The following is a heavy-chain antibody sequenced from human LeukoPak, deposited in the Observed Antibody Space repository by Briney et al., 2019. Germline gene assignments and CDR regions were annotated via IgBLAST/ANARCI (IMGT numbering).Heavy chain of an antibody. V-gene: IGHV4-59*08. J-gene: IGHJ4*02. CDR2: IYYSGST. Sequence: SETLSLTCTVSGGSISSYYWSWIRQPPGEGLEWIGYIYYSGSTNYNPSLKSRVTISVDTSKNQFSLKLSSVTAADTAVYYCARRQPGYSSSWIDYWGQGTLVTVSS. D-gene: IGHD6-13*01. CDR1: GGSISSYY. CDR3: ARRQPGYSSSWIDY.